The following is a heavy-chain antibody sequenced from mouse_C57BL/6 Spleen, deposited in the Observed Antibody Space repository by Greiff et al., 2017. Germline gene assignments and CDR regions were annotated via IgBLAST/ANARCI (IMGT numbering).Heavy chain of an antibody. J-gene: IGHJ2*01. CDR2: IDPENGDT. CDR3: TTRDFDY. CDR1: GFNIKDDY. V-gene: IGHV14-4*01. Sequence: EVQLQQSGAELVRPGASVKLSCTASGFNIKDDYMHWVKQRPEQGLEWTGWIDPENGDTEYASKFQGKATITADTSSNTAYLQLSSLTSEDTAVYYCTTRDFDYWGQGTTLTVSS.